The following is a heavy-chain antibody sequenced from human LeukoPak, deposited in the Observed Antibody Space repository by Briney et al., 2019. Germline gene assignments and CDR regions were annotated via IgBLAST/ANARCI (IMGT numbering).Heavy chain of an antibody. Sequence: GGSLRLSCTASGFTFSSYDIHWARQAPGKGLEWVAFIRYDGSNKYYADSVKGRFTISRDNAKNSLYLQMNSLRAEDTAVYYCAKDWGYYDSSGYYFDYWGQGTLVTVSS. CDR3: AKDWGYYDSSGYYFDY. CDR2: IRYDGSNK. D-gene: IGHD3-22*01. V-gene: IGHV3-30*02. J-gene: IGHJ4*02. CDR1: GFTFSSYD.